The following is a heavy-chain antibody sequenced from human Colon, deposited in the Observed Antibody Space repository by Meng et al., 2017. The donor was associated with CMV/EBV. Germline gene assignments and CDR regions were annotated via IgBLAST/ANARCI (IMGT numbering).Heavy chain of an antibody. V-gene: IGHV3-48*03. CDR2: ISGSGNTM. CDR3: ARDKQQPGLDAFDI. Sequence: GGSLRLSCAASGFTFNLYEMNWVRQAPGKRPEWVAYISGSGNTMYYADSVKGRFTISSDKANNPVYLQMNSLRAEDTAVYYCARDKQQPGLDAFDIWGQGTMVTVSS. J-gene: IGHJ3*02. CDR1: GFTFNLYE. D-gene: IGHD6-13*01.